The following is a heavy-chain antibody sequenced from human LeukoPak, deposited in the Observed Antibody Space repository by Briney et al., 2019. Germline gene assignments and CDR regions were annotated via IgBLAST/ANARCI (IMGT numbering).Heavy chain of an antibody. CDR1: GFTFDDYA. Sequence: GGSLRLSCAASGFTFDDYAMHWVRQAPGKGLEWVSLISWDGGSTYYADSVKGRFTTSRDNSQNSLYLQMNSLRAEDTAVYYCARGIGSSGLYWGQGTLVTVSS. D-gene: IGHD6-19*01. CDR3: ARGIGSSGLY. J-gene: IGHJ4*02. CDR2: ISWDGGST. V-gene: IGHV3-43D*03.